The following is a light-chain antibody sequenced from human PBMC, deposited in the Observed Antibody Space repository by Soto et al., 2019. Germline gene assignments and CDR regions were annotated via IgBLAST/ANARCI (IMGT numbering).Light chain of an antibody. Sequence: QSVLTQSPSASGTPGQRITISCFGSSSNIGRNAVHWYQQLPGTAPKLLLYSDNHRPSGVPARFSGSKSGTSASLAISGLQSEDEADYYCGAWNGTMKGVIFGGGTQLTVL. V-gene: IGLV1-44*01. J-gene: IGLJ2*01. CDR2: SDN. CDR1: SSNIGRNA. CDR3: GAWNGTMKGVI.